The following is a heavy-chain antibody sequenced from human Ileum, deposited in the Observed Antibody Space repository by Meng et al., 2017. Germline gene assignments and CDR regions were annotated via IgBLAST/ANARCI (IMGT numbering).Heavy chain of an antibody. CDR1: GFTFSNYA. Sequence: QVQFVQSGAEVKKPGASVRISCKASGFTFSNYAIYWVRQAPGQSLEWLGWIHAGSGDTKFSQTFQGRLTFDRDTSADTVYMELSSLTSGDRAVYYCGRGRASFYSDFLGQGTLVTVSS. V-gene: IGHV1-3*01. CDR3: GRGRASFYSDF. J-gene: IGHJ4*01. D-gene: IGHD2-21*01. CDR2: IHAGSGDT.